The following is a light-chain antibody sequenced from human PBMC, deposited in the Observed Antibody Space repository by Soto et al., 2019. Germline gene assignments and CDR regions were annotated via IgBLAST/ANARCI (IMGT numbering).Light chain of an antibody. CDR3: QHYNSYSEA. V-gene: IGKV1-5*03. CDR2: KAS. CDR1: QTISSW. J-gene: IGKJ1*01. Sequence: DIQMTQSPSTLSVSVGDRVTITCRASQTISSWLAWYQQKPGKAPKLLIYKASTLKSGVPSRLRGSGSGTELTLTISSMQPDDFATYYCQHYNSYSEAFGHGTKVDIK.